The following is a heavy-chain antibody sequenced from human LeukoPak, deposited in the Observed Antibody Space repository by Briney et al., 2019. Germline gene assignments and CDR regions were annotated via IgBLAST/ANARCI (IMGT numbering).Heavy chain of an antibody. Sequence: PGGSLRLSCAASGFTFSSYAMHWVRQAPGEGLEWVAVISYDGGNKYYADSVKGRFTISRDNSKDTLYLQMNSLRAEDTAVYYCCAGSYVSLDYWGQGTLVTVSS. V-gene: IGHV3-30*04. CDR3: CAGSYVSLDY. D-gene: IGHD3-10*01. CDR1: GFTFSSYA. CDR2: ISYDGGNK. J-gene: IGHJ4*02.